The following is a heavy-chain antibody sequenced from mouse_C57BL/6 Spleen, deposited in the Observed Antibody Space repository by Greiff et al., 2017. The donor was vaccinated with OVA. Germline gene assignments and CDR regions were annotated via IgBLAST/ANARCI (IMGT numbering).Heavy chain of an antibody. CDR1: GFNIKDDY. Sequence: VQLKQSGAELVRPGASVKLSCTASGFNIKDDYMHWVKQRPEQGLEWIGWIDPENGDTEYASKFQGKATITADTSSNTAYMQLSSLTSEDTAVYYCTNAPNTTVVANAMDYWGQGTSVTVSS. CDR3: TNAPNTTVVANAMDY. J-gene: IGHJ4*01. V-gene: IGHV14-4*01. D-gene: IGHD1-1*01. CDR2: IDPENGDT.